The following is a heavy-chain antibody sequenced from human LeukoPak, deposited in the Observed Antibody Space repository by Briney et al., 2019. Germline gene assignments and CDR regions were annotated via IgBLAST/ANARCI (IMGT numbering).Heavy chain of an antibody. Sequence: SVKVSCKASGGTFSSYAISWVRQAPGQGLEWMGGIIPIFGTANYAQKFQGRVTITTDESTSTAYMELSSLRSEDTAVYYCASSTHGGWLQFALYYYYYMDVWGKGTTVTVSS. D-gene: IGHD5-24*01. J-gene: IGHJ6*03. V-gene: IGHV1-69*05. CDR1: GGTFSSYA. CDR2: IIPIFGTA. CDR3: ASSTHGGWLQFALYYYYYMDV.